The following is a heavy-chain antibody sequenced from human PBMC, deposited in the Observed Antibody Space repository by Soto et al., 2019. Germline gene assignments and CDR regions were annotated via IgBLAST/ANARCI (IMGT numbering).Heavy chain of an antibody. CDR1: GGSISSSSYY. CDR2: IYYSGST. J-gene: IGHJ4*02. CDR3: ARRITMVRGVITEDDY. D-gene: IGHD3-10*01. Sequence: SETLSLTCTVSGGSISSSSYYWGWIRQPPGKGLEWIGSIYYSGSTYYNPSLKSRVTISVDTSKNQFSLKLSSVTAADTAVYYCARRITMVRGVITEDDYWGQGTLVTVSS. V-gene: IGHV4-39*01.